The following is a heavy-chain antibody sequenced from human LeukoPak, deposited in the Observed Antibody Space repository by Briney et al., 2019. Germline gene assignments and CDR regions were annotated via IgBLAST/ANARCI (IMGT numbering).Heavy chain of an antibody. J-gene: IGHJ4*02. V-gene: IGHV3-21*01. CDR3: AREDEGRPDY. D-gene: IGHD3-10*01. Sequence: PVGCLRLSCAASGFTFSSYSMNWVRQAPGKGLEWVSSISSSSSYIYYADSVKGRFTISRDNAKNSLYLQMNSLRAEDTAVYYCAREDEGRPDYWGQGTLVTDST. CDR1: GFTFSSYS. CDR2: ISSSSSYI.